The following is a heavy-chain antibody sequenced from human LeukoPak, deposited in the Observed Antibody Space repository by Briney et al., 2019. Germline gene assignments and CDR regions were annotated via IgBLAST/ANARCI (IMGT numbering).Heavy chain of an antibody. Sequence: ASVKVSCKASGYTFTSYYMHCVRQAPGQGLEWMGIINPSGGSTSYAQKFQGRVTMTRDTSTSTVYMELSSLRSEDTAVYYCARGRDAGYYYGSGNFDYWGQGTLVTVSS. J-gene: IGHJ4*02. CDR1: GYTFTSYY. CDR2: INPSGGST. V-gene: IGHV1-46*01. CDR3: ARGRDAGYYYGSGNFDY. D-gene: IGHD3-10*01.